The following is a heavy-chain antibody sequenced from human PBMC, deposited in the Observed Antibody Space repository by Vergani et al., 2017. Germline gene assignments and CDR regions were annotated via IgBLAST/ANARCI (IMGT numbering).Heavy chain of an antibody. V-gene: IGHV2-5*02. CDR3: AHWNGFAATPGN. Sequence: QITLKESGPTLVKPTQTLTLTCTFSGFSLSTGGVGVGWIRQPPGKALEWLALIYWDDDKRYSPSLKTRLTITKDTSKNQVVLTMTNMDLVDTATYYCAHWNGFAATPGNWGQGTLVTVSS. CDR1: GFSLSTGGVG. CDR2: IYWDDDK. J-gene: IGHJ4*02. D-gene: IGHD1-1*01.